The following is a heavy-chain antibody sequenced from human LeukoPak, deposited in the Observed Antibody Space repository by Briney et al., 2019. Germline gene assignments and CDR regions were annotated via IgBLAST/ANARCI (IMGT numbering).Heavy chain of an antibody. D-gene: IGHD5-24*01. CDR1: GYTFTNSY. CDR2: INPDGGNT. Sequence: SVKVSCKASGYTFTNSYIHWVRQAPGQVLEWMGLINPDGGNTNYAQNFQGRVTLTRDTSTSTVYMELSSLRSEDTAIYYCARIRDGYNDAYDIWGQGTVVTVPS. CDR3: ARIRDGYNDAYDI. J-gene: IGHJ3*02. V-gene: IGHV1-46*01.